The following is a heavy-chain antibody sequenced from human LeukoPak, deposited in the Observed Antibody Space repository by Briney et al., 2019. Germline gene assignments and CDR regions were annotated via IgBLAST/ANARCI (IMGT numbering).Heavy chain of an antibody. Sequence: GGSLRLSCAASGFTVSSNYMSWVRQAPGKGLEWVSVIYSDGSTYYADSVKGRFTISRDNSKNTLYLQMNSLRAEDTAVYYCATSSYGDYVFHYWGQGTLVTVSS. CDR3: ATSSYGDYVFHY. CDR1: GFTVSSNY. CDR2: IYSDGST. V-gene: IGHV3-53*01. D-gene: IGHD4-17*01. J-gene: IGHJ4*02.